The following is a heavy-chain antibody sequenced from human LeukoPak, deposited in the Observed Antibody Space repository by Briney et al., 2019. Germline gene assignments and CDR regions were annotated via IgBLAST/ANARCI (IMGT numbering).Heavy chain of an antibody. Sequence: GGSLRLSCAASGFTFSSYGMSWVRQAPGKGLEWVSLIYSRGGTSYADSVKGRFTISRDSSKNTLFLQMNSLRVEDTAVYYCARDPPGIAASGTYYWGQGTLVTVSS. D-gene: IGHD6-13*01. CDR3: ARDPPGIAASGTYY. J-gene: IGHJ4*02. CDR1: GFTFSSYG. CDR2: IYSRGGT. V-gene: IGHV3-53*01.